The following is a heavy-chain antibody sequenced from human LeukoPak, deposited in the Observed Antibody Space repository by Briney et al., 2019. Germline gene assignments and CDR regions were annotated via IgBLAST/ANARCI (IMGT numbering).Heavy chain of an antibody. CDR3: ARDRSGWFGS. D-gene: IGHD3-16*02. CDR2: IIPIFGTA. CDR1: GGTFSSYA. V-gene: IGHV1-69*13. Sequence: ASVKVSCKASGGTFSSYAISWVRQAPGQGLEWMGGIIPIFGTANYAQKFQGRVTITADESTSTAYMELSSLRSEDTAVYYCARDRSGWFGSWGQGTLVTVSS. J-gene: IGHJ5*01.